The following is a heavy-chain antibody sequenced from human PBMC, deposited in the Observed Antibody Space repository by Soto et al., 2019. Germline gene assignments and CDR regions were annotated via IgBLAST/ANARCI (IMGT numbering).Heavy chain of an antibody. Sequence: EVQLVEYGGGLVQPGGSLRLSCAASGFTFSSSEMYWVRQAPGKGLEWISYIHPGGQTIFYAESVKGRFTISRDNAKHSVYLPMNSLRAEDTAVYYCARRGSRWGRGTKVTVSS. D-gene: IGHD2-15*01. CDR1: GFTFSSSE. CDR3: ARRGSR. J-gene: IGHJ3*01. CDR2: IHPGGQTI. V-gene: IGHV3-48*03.